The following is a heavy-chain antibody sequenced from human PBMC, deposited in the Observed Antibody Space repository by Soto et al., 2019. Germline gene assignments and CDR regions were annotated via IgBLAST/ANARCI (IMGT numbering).Heavy chain of an antibody. D-gene: IGHD2-15*01. CDR3: ARQDDSYFDY. CDR2: IYYSGIT. V-gene: IGHV4-31*01. Sequence: QVQLQESGPGLVKPSQTLSLTCTVSGGSISSGAYYWSWIRQHPGKGLEWIGYIYYSGITYYNPSLKXXVXIXXDTSKNQFSLKLSSVTAADTAVYYCARQDDSYFDYWGQGTLVTVSS. CDR1: GGSISSGAYY. J-gene: IGHJ4*02.